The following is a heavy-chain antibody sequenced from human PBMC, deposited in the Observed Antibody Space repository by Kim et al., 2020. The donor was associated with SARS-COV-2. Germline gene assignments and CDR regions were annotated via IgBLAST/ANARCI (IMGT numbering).Heavy chain of an antibody. CDR1: GFTFSSYG. V-gene: IGHV3-33*01. D-gene: IGHD3-22*01. CDR3: ARDRDYDSSVCVDY. J-gene: IGHJ4*02. CDR2: IWYDGSNK. Sequence: GGSLRLSCAASGFTFSSYGMHWVRQAPGKGLEWVAVIWYDGSNKYYADSVKGRFTISRDNSKNTLYLQMNSLRAEVTAVYYCARDRDYDSSVCVDYWGQGTLVTVSS.